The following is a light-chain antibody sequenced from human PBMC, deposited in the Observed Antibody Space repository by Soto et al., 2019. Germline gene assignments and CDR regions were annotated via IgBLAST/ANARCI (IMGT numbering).Light chain of an antibody. Sequence: DIQMTQSPSSLSASVEDRVIITCRASQSISNHLNWYQQKPGKAPKLLIFAASSLQSGVPSRFSGSGSGTEFTLTISSLQPDDFETYYCQQYNSYRRTFGQGTKVDSK. CDR1: QSISNH. V-gene: IGKV1-39*01. CDR3: QQYNSYRRT. CDR2: AAS. J-gene: IGKJ1*01.